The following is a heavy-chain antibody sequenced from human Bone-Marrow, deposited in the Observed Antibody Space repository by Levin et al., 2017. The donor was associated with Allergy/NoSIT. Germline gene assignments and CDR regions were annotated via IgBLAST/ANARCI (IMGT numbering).Heavy chain of an antibody. J-gene: IGHJ4*02. D-gene: IGHD3-10*01. CDR2: IIPILGIA. CDR1: GGTFSSYT. V-gene: IGHV1-69*02. CDR3: ARGRGYGSGSYGSQLYYFDY. Sequence: SVKVSCKASGGTFSSYTISWVRQAPGQGLEWMGRIIPILGIANYAQKFQGRVTITADKSTSTAYMELSSLRSEDTAVYYCARGRGYGSGSYGSQLYYFDYWGQGTLVTVSS.